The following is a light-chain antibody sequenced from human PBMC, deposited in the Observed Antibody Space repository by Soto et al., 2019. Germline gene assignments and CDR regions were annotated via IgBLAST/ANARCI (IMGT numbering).Light chain of an antibody. J-gene: IGKJ5*01. CDR2: GAS. Sequence: EIVLTQSPATLSLSPGERASLSCRASQSVSSNLAWYQQKPGQAPRLLIHGASSRATGIPDRFSGSGSGTDFTLTISRLEPEDFAVYYCQQYGSSPITFGQGTRLEI. V-gene: IGKV3-20*01. CDR1: QSVSSN. CDR3: QQYGSSPIT.